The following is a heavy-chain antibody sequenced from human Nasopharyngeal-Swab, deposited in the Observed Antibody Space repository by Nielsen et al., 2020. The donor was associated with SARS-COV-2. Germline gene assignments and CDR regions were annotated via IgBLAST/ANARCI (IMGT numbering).Heavy chain of an antibody. J-gene: IGHJ4*02. D-gene: IGHD3-22*01. Sequence: VRQAPGKGLEWVAVISYDGSNKYYADSVKGRFTTSRDNSKNTLYLQMNSLRAEDTAVYYCARIKYYYDSSGVFDYWGQGTLVTVSS. CDR3: ARIKYYYDSSGVFDY. CDR2: ISYDGSNK. V-gene: IGHV3-30-3*01.